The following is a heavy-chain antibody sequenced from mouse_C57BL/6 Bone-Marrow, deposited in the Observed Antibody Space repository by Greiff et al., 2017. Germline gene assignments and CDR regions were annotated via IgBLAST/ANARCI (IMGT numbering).Heavy chain of an antibody. Sequence: VQLQQSGAELVKPGASVKLSCTASGFNIKDYYMHWVKQRTEQGLEWIGRIDPEDGETKYAPKFQGKATITADTSSNTAYLQLSSLTSEDTAVYYCARFITTVVEGEKNWYFDVWGTGTTVTVSS. D-gene: IGHD1-1*01. CDR3: ARFITTVVEGEKNWYFDV. CDR1: GFNIKDYY. V-gene: IGHV14-2*01. J-gene: IGHJ1*03. CDR2: IDPEDGET.